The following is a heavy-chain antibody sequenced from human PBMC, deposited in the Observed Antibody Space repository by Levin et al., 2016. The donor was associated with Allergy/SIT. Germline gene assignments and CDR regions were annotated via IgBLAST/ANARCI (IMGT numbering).Heavy chain of an antibody. V-gene: IGHV3-23*01. CDR3: AKGDSSSTGFYGMDV. CDR2: ISGSGGST. D-gene: IGHD6-6*01. Sequence: WIRQPPGKGLEWVSAISGSGGSTYYADSVKGRFTISRDNSKNTLYLQMNSLRAEDTAVYYCAKGDSSSTGFYGMDVWGQGTTVTVSS. J-gene: IGHJ6*02.